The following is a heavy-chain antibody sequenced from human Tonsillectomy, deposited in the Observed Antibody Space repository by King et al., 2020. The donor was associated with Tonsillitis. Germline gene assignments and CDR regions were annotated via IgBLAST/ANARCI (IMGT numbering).Heavy chain of an antibody. D-gene: IGHD3-10*01. CDR2: INHSGST. CDR1: GGSFSGYY. Sequence: VQLQQWGAGLLKPSETLSLTCAVYGGSFSGYYWSWIRQPPGKGLEWIGEINHSGSTNYNPSLKSRVTISVDMSKNQFSLKLSSVTAADTAVYYCARGPYYGSGRNNWFDPWGQGTLVTVSS. V-gene: IGHV4-34*01. CDR3: ARGPYYGSGRNNWFDP. J-gene: IGHJ5*02.